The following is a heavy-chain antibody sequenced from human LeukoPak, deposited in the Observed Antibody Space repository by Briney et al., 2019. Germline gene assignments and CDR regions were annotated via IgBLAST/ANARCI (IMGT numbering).Heavy chain of an antibody. CDR3: ARRSSTVTPVVDV. CDR2: IYPGDSDT. CDR1: GYSFTIYW. V-gene: IGHV5-51*01. J-gene: IGHJ6*02. D-gene: IGHD4-17*01. Sequence: GESLKTSCKGSGYSFTIYWIGWVRQMPGKGLGWMGIIYPGDSDTRYSPSFQGQVTISADKSISTAYLQWSSLKASDTAMYYCARRSSTVTPVVDVWGQGTTVTVSS.